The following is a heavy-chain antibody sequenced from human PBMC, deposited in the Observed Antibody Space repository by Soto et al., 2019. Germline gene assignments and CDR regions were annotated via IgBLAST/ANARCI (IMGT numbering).Heavy chain of an antibody. J-gene: IGHJ6*02. CDR1: GGSISSGGYY. CDR3: ARDCSGGSCYSGYYYYGMDV. Sequence: SETLSLTCTVSGGSISSGGYYWSWIRQHPGKGLEWIGYIYYSGSTYYNPSLKSRVTISVDTSKNQFSLKLSSVTAADTAVYYCARDCSGGSCYSGYYYYGMDVWGQGTTVTVSS. V-gene: IGHV4-31*03. D-gene: IGHD2-15*01. CDR2: IYYSGST.